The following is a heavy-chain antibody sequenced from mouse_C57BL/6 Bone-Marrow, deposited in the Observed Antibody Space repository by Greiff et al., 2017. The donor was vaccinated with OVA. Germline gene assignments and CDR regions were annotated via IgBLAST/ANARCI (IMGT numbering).Heavy chain of an antibody. CDR3: ARSRGYPYYFDD. V-gene: IGHV1-69*01. J-gene: IGHJ2*01. CDR2: IDPSDSYT. D-gene: IGHD2-2*01. Sequence: QVQLQQPGAELVMPGASVKLSCKASGYTFTSYWMHWVKQRPGQGLEWIGEIDPSDSYTNYNQKFKGKSTLTVDKSSSTAYMQLSSLTSEDSAVYYGARSRGYPYYFDDWGKGTTLTVSS. CDR1: GYTFTSYW.